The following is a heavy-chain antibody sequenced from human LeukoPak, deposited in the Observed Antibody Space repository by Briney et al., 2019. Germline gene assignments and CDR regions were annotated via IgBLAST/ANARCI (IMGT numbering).Heavy chain of an antibody. CDR1: GGTLSSYA. J-gene: IGHJ4*02. Sequence: SVKVSCKASGGTLSSYAISWVRQAPGQGLEWMGGIIPIFGTANYAQKFQGGVTITRDTSASTAYMELSSLRSEDTAVYYCARGDGGGSLFDYWGQGTLVTVSS. CDR3: ARGDGGGSLFDY. CDR2: IIPIFGTA. D-gene: IGHD3-16*01. V-gene: IGHV1-69*05.